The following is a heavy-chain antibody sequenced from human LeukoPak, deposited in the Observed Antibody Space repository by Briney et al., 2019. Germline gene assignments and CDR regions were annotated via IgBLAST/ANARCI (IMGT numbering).Heavy chain of an antibody. D-gene: IGHD3-3*01. V-gene: IGHV3-7*01. CDR2: IKQDGSEK. CDR1: GFSFRYYW. Sequence: GGSLRLSCAASGFSFRYYWMSWVRQAPGKGLEWVANIKQDGSEKDYVDSVKGRFTISRDNAKKSLYLQMNSLRAEDTAIYYCARDAEVGTLFGVLSRYNWFDPWGQGTLVTVSS. J-gene: IGHJ5*02. CDR3: ARDAEVGTLFGVLSRYNWFDP.